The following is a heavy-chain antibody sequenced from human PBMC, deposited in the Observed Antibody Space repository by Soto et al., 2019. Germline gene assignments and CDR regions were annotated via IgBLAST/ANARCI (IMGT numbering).Heavy chain of an antibody. CDR2: TIPMFATA. J-gene: IGHJ4*02. Sequence: QVHLVQSGAEVKKPGSSVKVSCKASGGSFSNYIFAWVRQAPGQGLEWMGGTIPMFATAQYAQKLQGRVTITADESTSTVYMDLTSLPSDDTAVYSCARGLFGQQWLVGFDTWGQGTLVTVSS. CDR1: GGSFSNYI. CDR3: ARGLFGQQWLVGFDT. D-gene: IGHD6-19*01. V-gene: IGHV1-69*01.